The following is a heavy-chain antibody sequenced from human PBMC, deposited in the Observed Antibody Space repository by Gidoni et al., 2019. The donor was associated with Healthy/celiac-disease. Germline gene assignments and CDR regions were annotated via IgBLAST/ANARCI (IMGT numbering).Heavy chain of an antibody. CDR1: GGSISSYY. D-gene: IGHD6-19*01. CDR3: ARVGSSGGDAFDI. CDR2: IYYSGST. J-gene: IGHJ3*02. V-gene: IGHV4-59*01. Sequence: QVQLQESGPGLVKPSETLSLTCTVSGGSISSYYWSWIRQPPGKGLEWSGYIYYSGSTNYNPSLKSRVTISVDTSKNQFSLKLSSVTAADTAVYYCARVGSSGGDAFDIWGQGTMVTVSS.